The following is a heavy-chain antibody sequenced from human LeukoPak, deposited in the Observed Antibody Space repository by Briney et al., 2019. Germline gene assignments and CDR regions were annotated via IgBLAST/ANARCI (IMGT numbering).Heavy chain of an antibody. J-gene: IGHJ4*02. CDR2: INHNAEMI. Sequence: QPGGSLRLSCAASGFTFSSYVMSWVRQAPGKGLEWIAYINHNAEMIFYPDFVKGRFTISRDNAKNSLYLQMNALRYEDTAIYYCARDHDWAFDLWGQGTLVTVSS. V-gene: IGHV3-48*02. CDR3: ARDHDWAFDL. D-gene: IGHD3-9*01. CDR1: GFTFSSYV.